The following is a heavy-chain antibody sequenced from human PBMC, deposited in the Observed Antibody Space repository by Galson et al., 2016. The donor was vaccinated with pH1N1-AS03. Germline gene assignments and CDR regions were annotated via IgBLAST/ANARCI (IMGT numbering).Heavy chain of an antibody. CDR1: GYIFTNYW. V-gene: IGHV5-51*03. D-gene: IGHD1-1*01. Sequence: QSGAEVKKPGESLKISCQAFGYIFTNYWIGWVRQLPGKGLEWVGAIYPGDSDMEYSPSFQGQVTISADKSITPAFPQWSDLKASATASHDCGRTGAPAWAGLIGVGGHGTLVTVSS. J-gene: IGHJ1*01. CDR3: GRTGAPAWAGLIGV. CDR2: IYPGDSDM.